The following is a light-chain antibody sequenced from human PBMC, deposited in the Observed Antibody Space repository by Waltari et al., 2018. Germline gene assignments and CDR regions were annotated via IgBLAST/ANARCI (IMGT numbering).Light chain of an antibody. CDR1: NSDVGNSNL. CDR3: CSYAGSGTYV. CDR2: EVI. J-gene: IGLJ1*01. V-gene: IGLV2-23*02. Sequence: QSAPTQPASVSGTPGPSITISCTGTNSDVGNSNLVPWYQHHPGEAPKLMICEVIKRPSGVSNRFSGSKSGNTASLTISGLQAEDEADDYCCSYAGSGTYVFGTGTKVTVL.